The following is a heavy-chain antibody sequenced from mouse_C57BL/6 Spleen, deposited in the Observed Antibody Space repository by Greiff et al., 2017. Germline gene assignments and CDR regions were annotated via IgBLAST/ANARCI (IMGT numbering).Heavy chain of an antibody. CDR2: ISRGSSTI. J-gene: IGHJ4*01. CDR1: GFTFSDYG. V-gene: IGHV5-17*01. Sequence: DVKLLESGGGLVKPGASLKLSCAASGFTFSDYGMHWVRQAPEKGLEWVAYISRGSSTIYYADTVKGRFTISRDNAKNTLCLQVTSLRSEDTAMYYGARFRCYAMDYWGQGTSVTVSS. CDR3: ARFRCYAMDY.